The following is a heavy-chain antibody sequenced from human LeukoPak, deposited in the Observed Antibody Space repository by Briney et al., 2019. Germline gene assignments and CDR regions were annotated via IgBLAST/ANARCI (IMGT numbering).Heavy chain of an antibody. CDR2: ISYDGSNK. Sequence: GRSLRLSCAASGVTFSSYAMHWVRQAPGKGLEWVAVISYDGSNKYYADSAKGRFTISRDNSKNTLYLQMNSLRAEDTAVYYCARRSVAAIDYWGQGTLVTVSS. D-gene: IGHD2-15*01. V-gene: IGHV3-30*04. CDR3: ARRSVAAIDY. J-gene: IGHJ4*02. CDR1: GVTFSSYA.